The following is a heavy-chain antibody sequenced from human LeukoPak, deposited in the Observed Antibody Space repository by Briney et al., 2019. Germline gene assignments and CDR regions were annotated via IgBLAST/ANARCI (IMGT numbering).Heavy chain of an antibody. CDR1: GYTFTDYA. V-gene: IGHV7-4-1*02. CDR2: INTNTGNP. Sequence: GASVKVSCKASGYTFTDYAMSWVRQAPGQGLESMGWINTNTGNPTYAQGFTGRFVFSLDTSVSTAHLQISSLKAEDTAVYYCARDSVRRTGGWFDPWGQGTLVTVSS. J-gene: IGHJ5*02. D-gene: IGHD1-1*01. CDR3: ARDSVRRTGGWFDP.